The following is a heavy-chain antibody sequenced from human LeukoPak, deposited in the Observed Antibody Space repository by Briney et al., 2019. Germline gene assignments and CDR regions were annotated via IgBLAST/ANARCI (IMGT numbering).Heavy chain of an antibody. CDR2: TYFGSKWYH. D-gene: IGHD7-27*01. J-gene: IGHJ6*03. CDR1: GDSVSRNNIA. V-gene: IGHV6-1*01. Sequence: SQTLSLTCAISGDSVSRNNIAWNWIRQSPSRGLEWLGRTYFGSKWYHEYAISVKSRITINPDTSKNQFSLQLNSVTPEDTAVYYCARVALTGDYYYYMDVWGKGTTVTVSS. CDR3: ARVALTGDYYYYMDV.